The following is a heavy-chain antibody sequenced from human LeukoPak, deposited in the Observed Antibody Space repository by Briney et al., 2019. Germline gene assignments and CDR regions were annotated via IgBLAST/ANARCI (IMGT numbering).Heavy chain of an antibody. J-gene: IGHJ4*02. D-gene: IGHD3-22*01. CDR3: ARRYYDSSGYDFYFDY. V-gene: IGHV3-74*01. CDR1: GFTFSSNA. Sequence: SGGSLRLSCAASGFTFSSNAMSWVRQAPGKGLVWVSRINSDGRSTSYADSVKGRFTISRDNAKNTLYLQMSSLRAEDTAVYYCARRYYDSSGYDFYFDYWGQGTLVTVSS. CDR2: INSDGRST.